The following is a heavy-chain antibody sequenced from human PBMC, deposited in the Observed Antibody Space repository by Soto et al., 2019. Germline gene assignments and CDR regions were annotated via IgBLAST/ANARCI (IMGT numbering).Heavy chain of an antibody. CDR1: GFTFSSYA. J-gene: IGHJ6*03. D-gene: IGHD2-15*01. V-gene: IGHV3-23*01. Sequence: GGSLRLSCAASGFTFSSYAMGWVRQAPGKGLEWVSGITGGGGSTYYADSVKGRFTISRDNSKNTLYLQMNSLRAEDTAVYYCAKAAYCSGGNCYYYYYYYMDVWGKGTTVTVSS. CDR3: AKAAYCSGGNCYYYYYYYMDV. CDR2: ITGGGGST.